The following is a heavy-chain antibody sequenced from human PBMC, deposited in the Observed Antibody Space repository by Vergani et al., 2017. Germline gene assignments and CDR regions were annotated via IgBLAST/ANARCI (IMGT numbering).Heavy chain of an antibody. CDR1: GYTFTSYY. V-gene: IGHV1-46*01. J-gene: IGHJ4*02. Sequence: QVQLVQSGAEVKKPGASVKVSCKASGYTFTSYYMHWVRQAPGQGLEWMGIINPSGGSTSYAQKFQGRVTMTRDTSTSTVYMELSSLRSEDTVVYYCARAVGMTDKHERGGYNRILDSWGQGTLVTVSS. CDR3: ARAVGMTDKHERGGYNRILDS. D-gene: IGHD5-24*01. CDR2: INPSGGST.